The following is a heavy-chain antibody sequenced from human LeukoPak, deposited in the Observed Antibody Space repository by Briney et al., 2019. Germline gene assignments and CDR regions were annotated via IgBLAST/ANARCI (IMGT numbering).Heavy chain of an antibody. CDR2: ISSSSSTI. Sequence: GGSLRLSCAASGFTFSSYSMNWVRQAPGKGLEWVSYISSSSSTIYYANSVRGRFTISRDNAKNSLYLQMNSLRAEDTAVYYCAGGGYDSSGYYFDYWGQGTLVTVSS. V-gene: IGHV3-48*01. J-gene: IGHJ4*02. CDR3: AGGGYDSSGYYFDY. D-gene: IGHD3-22*01. CDR1: GFTFSSYS.